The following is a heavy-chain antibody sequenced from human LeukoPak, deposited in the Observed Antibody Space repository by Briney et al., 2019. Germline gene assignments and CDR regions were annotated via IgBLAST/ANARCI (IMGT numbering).Heavy chain of an antibody. D-gene: IGHD3-22*01. Sequence: ASVKVSCKASGYTFTSYGISWVRQAPGQGLEWMGIINPSGGSTSYAQKFQGRVTMTRDMSTSTVYMELSSLRSEDTAVYYCARELSGITMIVVEAAFDIWGQGTMVTVSS. V-gene: IGHV1-46*01. CDR3: ARELSGITMIVVEAAFDI. CDR1: GYTFTSYG. J-gene: IGHJ3*02. CDR2: INPSGGST.